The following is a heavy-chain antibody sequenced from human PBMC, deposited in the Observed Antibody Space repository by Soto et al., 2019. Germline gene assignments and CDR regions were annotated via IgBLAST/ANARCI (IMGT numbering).Heavy chain of an antibody. V-gene: IGHV3-23*01. CDR2: ISGSGGST. CDR1: GFTFSSYA. Sequence: GGSLRLSCAAAGFTFSSYAMSWVRKAPGKGLEWVSAISGSGGSTYYADSVKGRFTISRDNSKNTLYLQMNSLRAEDTAVYYCAMGSSSWSYFDYWGQGTLVTVSS. CDR3: AMGSSSWSYFDY. J-gene: IGHJ4*02. D-gene: IGHD6-13*01.